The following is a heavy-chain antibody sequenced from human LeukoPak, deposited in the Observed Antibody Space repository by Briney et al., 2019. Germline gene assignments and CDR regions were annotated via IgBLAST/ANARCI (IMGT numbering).Heavy chain of an antibody. V-gene: IGHV4-59*11. CDR2: IYYSGST. J-gene: IGHJ6*03. D-gene: IGHD3-16*01. CDR1: GGSISSHY. CDR3: ARLNYYYYYYMDV. Sequence: SETLSLTCTVSGGSISSHYWSWIRQPPGKGLEWIGYIYYSGSTNYNPSLKSRVTMSVDTSKDQFSLKLSSVTAADTAVYYCARLNYYYYYYMDVWGKGTTVTVSS.